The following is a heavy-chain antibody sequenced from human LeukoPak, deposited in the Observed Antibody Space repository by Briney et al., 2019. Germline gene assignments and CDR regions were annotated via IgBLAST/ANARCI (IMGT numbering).Heavy chain of an antibody. CDR2: ICYSGST. J-gene: IGHJ4*02. CDR3: ARHYYEGYYFDY. CDR1: GGSISSSSYY. V-gene: IGHV4-39*01. Sequence: SETLSLTCTVSGGSISSSSYYWGWIRQPPGKGLEWIGSICYSGSTYYNPSLKSRVTISVDTSKNQFSLKLSSVTAADTAVYYCARHYYEGYYFDYWGQGTLVTVSS. D-gene: IGHD3-22*01.